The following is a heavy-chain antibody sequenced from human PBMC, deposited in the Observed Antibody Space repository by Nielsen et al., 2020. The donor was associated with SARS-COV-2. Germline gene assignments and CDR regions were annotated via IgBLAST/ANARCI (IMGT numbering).Heavy chain of an antibody. V-gene: IGHV3-64*01. Sequence: VRQAPGKGLEYVSAISSNGGSTYYANSVRGKFTISRDNSKNTLYLQMGSLRAEDMAVYYCASLNWNYESYFDYWGRGTLVTVSS. CDR2: ISSNGGST. D-gene: IGHD1-7*01. J-gene: IGHJ4*02. CDR3: ASLNWNYESYFDY.